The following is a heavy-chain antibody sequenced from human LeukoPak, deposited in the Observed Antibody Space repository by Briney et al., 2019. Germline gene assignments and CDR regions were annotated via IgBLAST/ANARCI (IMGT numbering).Heavy chain of an antibody. CDR2: AHNGGNT. V-gene: IGHV3-53*01. CDR3: ASPPLRAVWGVTLAY. Sequence: GGSLRLSCVASEFIVSNNYMTWVRQAPGKGLEWVSTAHNGGNTYYADSVNGRFTVSRDNSKSTLYLQMNSLRPEDTAVYYCASPPLRAVWGVTLAYWGQGALVTVSS. J-gene: IGHJ4*02. CDR1: EFIVSNNY. D-gene: IGHD3-10*01.